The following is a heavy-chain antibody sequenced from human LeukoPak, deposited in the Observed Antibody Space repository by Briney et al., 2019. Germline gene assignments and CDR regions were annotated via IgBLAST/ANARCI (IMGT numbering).Heavy chain of an antibody. CDR3: MWISTGGY. V-gene: IGHV3-53*01. CDR1: GFIVSSNS. J-gene: IGHJ4*02. D-gene: IGHD5-12*01. CDR2: IYSGGGT. Sequence: PGGSLRLSCAASGFIVSSNSMTWVRQARGKGREWVSVIYSGGGTYYADSVKGRFTISRDNSKNTVYLQMNSLRPEDTAVYYCMWISTGGYWGQGTLVTVS.